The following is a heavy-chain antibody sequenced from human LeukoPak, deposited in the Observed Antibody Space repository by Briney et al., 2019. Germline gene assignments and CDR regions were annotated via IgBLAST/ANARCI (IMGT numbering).Heavy chain of an antibody. J-gene: IGHJ4*02. Sequence: ASVKVSCKASGYTFTANYIHWVRQAPGQGLEWMGWISAYNGNTNYAQKLQGRVTMTTDTSTSTAYMELRSLRSDDTAVYYCARDHWMVVRGVMGVYWGQGTLVTVSS. D-gene: IGHD3-10*01. CDR3: ARDHWMVVRGVMGVY. CDR1: GYTFTANY. V-gene: IGHV1-18*04. CDR2: ISAYNGNT.